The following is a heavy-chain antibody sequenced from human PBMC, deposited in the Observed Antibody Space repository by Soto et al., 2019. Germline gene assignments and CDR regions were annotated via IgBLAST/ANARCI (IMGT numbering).Heavy chain of an antibody. V-gene: IGHV4-59*12. Sequence: ETLSLTCTVSGGSISSYYRSWIRQPPGKGLEWIGYIYYSGSTNYNPSLKSRVTISVDTSKNQFSLKLSSVTAADTAVYYCARDLLRGDGYNSEAAFDIWGQGTMVTVSS. CDR3: ARDLLRGDGYNSEAAFDI. J-gene: IGHJ3*02. D-gene: IGHD5-12*01. CDR2: IYYSGST. CDR1: GGSISSYY.